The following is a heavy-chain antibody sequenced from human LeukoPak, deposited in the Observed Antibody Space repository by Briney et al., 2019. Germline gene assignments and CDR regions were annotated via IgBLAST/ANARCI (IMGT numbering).Heavy chain of an antibody. Sequence: SETLSLTCAVYGGSFSGYYWSWTRQPPGKGLEWIGEINHSGSTNYNPSLKSRVTISVDTSKIQFSLKLSSVTAADTAVCYCARGVSRLDFCGQGNLVTVSS. V-gene: IGHV4-34*01. CDR1: GGSFSGYY. CDR3: ARGVSRLDF. D-gene: IGHD1-1*01. CDR2: INHSGST. J-gene: IGHJ4*02.